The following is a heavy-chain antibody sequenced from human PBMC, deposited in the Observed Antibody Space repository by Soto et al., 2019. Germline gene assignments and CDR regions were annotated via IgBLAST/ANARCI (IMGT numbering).Heavy chain of an antibody. CDR1: GFTFSDYY. D-gene: IGHD2-2*01. Sequence: QVQLVESGGGLVKPGGSLRLSCAASGFTFSDYYMSWIRQAPGKGLEWVSYISSSSSYTNYADSVKGRFTISRDNAKNPLYLQMNSLRAEDTTVYYCARFDGVGGLYGMDVWGQGTTVTVSS. V-gene: IGHV3-11*05. CDR3: ARFDGVGGLYGMDV. J-gene: IGHJ6*02. CDR2: ISSSSSYT.